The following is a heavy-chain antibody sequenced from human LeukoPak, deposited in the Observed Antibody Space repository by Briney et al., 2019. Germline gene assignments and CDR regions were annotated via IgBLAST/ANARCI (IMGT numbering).Heavy chain of an antibody. D-gene: IGHD3-22*01. J-gene: IGHJ3*02. V-gene: IGHV1-2*02. CDR3: ARDDYDSSGYYYEKDAFDI. Sequence: ASVKVSCKASGYTFTGYYMHWVRQAPGQGLEWMGWINPNGGGTNYAQKFQGRVTMTRDTSISTAYMELSRLRSDDTAVYYCARDDYDSSGYYYEKDAFDIWGQGTMVTVSS. CDR2: INPNGGGT. CDR1: GYTFTGYY.